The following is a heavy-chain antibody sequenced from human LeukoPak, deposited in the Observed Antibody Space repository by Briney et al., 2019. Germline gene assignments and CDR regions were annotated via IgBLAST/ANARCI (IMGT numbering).Heavy chain of an antibody. D-gene: IGHD3-10*01. Sequence: PSETLSLTCTVSGGSLSGYSWSWIRQPPGKGLEWVGYIYNSGSTNYNPSLKSRVTISLDTSKNQFSLKMTSVTAADTAVYFCARGVRYFDLWGRGTLVTVSS. J-gene: IGHJ2*01. CDR1: GGSLSGYS. CDR2: IYNSGST. CDR3: ARGVRYFDL. V-gene: IGHV4-59*01.